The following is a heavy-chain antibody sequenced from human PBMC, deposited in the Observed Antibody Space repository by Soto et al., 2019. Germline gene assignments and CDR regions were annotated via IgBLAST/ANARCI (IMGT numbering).Heavy chain of an antibody. CDR1: GFTFSSYA. Sequence: GGSLRLSCAASGFTFSSYAMSWVRQAPGKGLEWVSAISGSGGSTYYADSVKGRFTISRDNSKNTLYLQMNSLRAEDTAVYYCAKALADCTNGVCYYYYYYMDVWGKGTTVTAP. CDR2: ISGSGGST. D-gene: IGHD2-8*01. V-gene: IGHV3-23*01. CDR3: AKALADCTNGVCYYYYYYMDV. J-gene: IGHJ6*03.